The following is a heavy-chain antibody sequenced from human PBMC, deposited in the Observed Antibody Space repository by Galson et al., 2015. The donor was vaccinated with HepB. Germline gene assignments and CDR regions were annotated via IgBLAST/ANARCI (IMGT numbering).Heavy chain of an antibody. D-gene: IGHD4-11*01. Sequence: SVKVSCKASGYTFTSYAMHWVRQAPGQRLEWMGWINAGNGNTKYSQKFQGRVTITRDTSASTAYMELSSLRSEDTAVYYCARVSHTVTTNWFDPWGQGTLVTVSS. V-gene: IGHV1-3*01. CDR2: INAGNGNT. CDR3: ARVSHTVTTNWFDP. CDR1: GYTFTSYA. J-gene: IGHJ5*02.